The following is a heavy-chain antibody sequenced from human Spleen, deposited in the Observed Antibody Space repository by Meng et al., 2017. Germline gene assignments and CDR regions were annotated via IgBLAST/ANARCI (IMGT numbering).Heavy chain of an antibody. D-gene: IGHD3-22*01. CDR1: GGSFSGYY. V-gene: IGHV4-34*01. J-gene: IGHJ5*02. Sequence: QVQLQQWGAGLLKPSETLSLTCAVYGGSFSGYYWSWIRQPPGKGLEWIGDINHSGSTNYSPSLKSRVTISVDTSKNQLSLKLSSMTAADTAVYYCARYVFDSSSLYSNWFDPWGQGTLVTVSS. CDR3: ARYVFDSSSLYSNWFDP. CDR2: INHSGST.